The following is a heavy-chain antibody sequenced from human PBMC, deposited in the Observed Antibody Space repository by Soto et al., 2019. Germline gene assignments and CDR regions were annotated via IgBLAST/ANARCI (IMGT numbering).Heavy chain of an antibody. CDR2: INPSGGST. Sequence: ASVKVSCKASGYTFTSYYMHWVRQAPGQGLEWMGIINPSGGSTSYTQKFQGRVTMTRDTSTSTVYMELSSLRSEDTAVYYCARDPSPNWNYGGVDYWGQGTLVTVSS. D-gene: IGHD1-7*01. V-gene: IGHV1-46*01. J-gene: IGHJ4*02. CDR3: ARDPSPNWNYGGVDY. CDR1: GYTFTSYY.